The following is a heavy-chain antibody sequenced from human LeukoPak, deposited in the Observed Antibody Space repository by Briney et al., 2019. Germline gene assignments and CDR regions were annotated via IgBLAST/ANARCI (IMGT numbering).Heavy chain of an antibody. CDR1: GGTFSSYA. J-gene: IGHJ4*02. D-gene: IGHD3-10*01. Sequence: SVNVSCKASGGTFSSYAISWVRQAPGPGLEWMGGINPIFGTANYAQKFQGRVTITATESTSTAYMELSGLRAEDTAVYYCARGDYGSGLDYWGQGTLVTVSS. V-gene: IGHV1-69*01. CDR3: ARGDYGSGLDY. CDR2: INPIFGTA.